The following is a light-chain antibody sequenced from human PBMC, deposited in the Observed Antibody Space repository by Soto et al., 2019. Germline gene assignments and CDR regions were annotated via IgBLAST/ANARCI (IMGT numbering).Light chain of an antibody. J-gene: IGLJ1*01. CDR1: SSNIGADFA. CDR2: GNT. V-gene: IGLV1-40*01. Sequence: QAALGQSPSVSGAPGQRVTISCTGSSSNIGADFAVHWYQQLPGTAPKLLIYGNTNRPSGVPDRFSGSRSGTSASLAITGLQAEDEADYYCQSYDSSLSDHYVFGAGTKVTVL. CDR3: QSYDSSLSDHYV.